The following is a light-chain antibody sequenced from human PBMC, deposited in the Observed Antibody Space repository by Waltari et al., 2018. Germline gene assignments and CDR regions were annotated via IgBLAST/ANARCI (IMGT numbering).Light chain of an antibody. CDR3: QQYGSSPYT. J-gene: IGKJ2*01. V-gene: IGKV3-20*01. Sequence: EIVLTHAPGTLSLSPGEGAPLSCRASQSVSSSYLAWYQQKPGQAPRLLIYGASSRATGIPDRFSGSGSGTDFTLTISRLEPEDFAVYYCQQYGSSPYTFGQGTKLEIK. CDR1: QSVSSSY. CDR2: GAS.